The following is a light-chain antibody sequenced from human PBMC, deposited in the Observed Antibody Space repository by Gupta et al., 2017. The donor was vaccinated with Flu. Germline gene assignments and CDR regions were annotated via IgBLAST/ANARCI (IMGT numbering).Light chain of an antibody. J-gene: IGLJ2*01. Sequence: VTISCTGSSSNIGAVYDVHWYQQLPGTAPKLLIYGNSNRPSGVPDRFSGSKSGTSASLAITGLQAEDEADYYCQSYDSSLSGIFGGGTKLTVL. CDR3: QSYDSSLSGI. CDR1: SSNIGAVYD. CDR2: GNS. V-gene: IGLV1-40*01.